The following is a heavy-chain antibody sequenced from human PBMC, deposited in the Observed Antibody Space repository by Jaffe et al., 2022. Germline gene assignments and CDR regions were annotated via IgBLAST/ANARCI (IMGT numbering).Heavy chain of an antibody. CDR3: ARQPGNFDWLWPAYFDY. CDR2: IYYSGST. D-gene: IGHD3-9*01. Sequence: QLQLQESGPGLVKPSETLSLTCTVSGGSISSSSYYWGWIRQPPGKGLEWIGSIYYSGSTYYNPSLKSRVTISVDTSKNQFSLKLSSVTAADTAVYYCARQPGNFDWLWPAYFDYWGQGTLVTVSS. J-gene: IGHJ4*02. V-gene: IGHV4-39*01. CDR1: GGSISSSSYY.